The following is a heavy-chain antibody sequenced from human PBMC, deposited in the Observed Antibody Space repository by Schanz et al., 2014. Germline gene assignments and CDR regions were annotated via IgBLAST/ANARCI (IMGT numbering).Heavy chain of an antibody. V-gene: IGHV3-30*03. Sequence: VQLVESGGGLIQPGGSLRLSCAASGFTFSDSWMHWVRQAPGKGLEWVAFISYDGNNQYYADSVKGRFTISRDNSKNTLYLQMNSLRAEDTAIYYCARGHYGMDVWGQGTTVIVSS. J-gene: IGHJ6*02. CDR1: GFTFSDSW. CDR2: ISYDGNNQ. CDR3: ARGHYGMDV.